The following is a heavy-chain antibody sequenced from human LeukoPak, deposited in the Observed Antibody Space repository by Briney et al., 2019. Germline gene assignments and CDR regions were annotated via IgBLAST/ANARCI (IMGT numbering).Heavy chain of an antibody. Sequence: PSETLSLTCTVSRGSISSYYWSWIRQPPGKGLEWMGYIYYSGSTNYNPSLKSRVTISVDTSKNQFSLKLSSVTAADTAVYYCARDDYGDYGGFDYWGQGTLVTVSS. CDR1: RGSISSYY. J-gene: IGHJ4*02. V-gene: IGHV4-59*01. D-gene: IGHD4-17*01. CDR2: IYYSGST. CDR3: ARDDYGDYGGFDY.